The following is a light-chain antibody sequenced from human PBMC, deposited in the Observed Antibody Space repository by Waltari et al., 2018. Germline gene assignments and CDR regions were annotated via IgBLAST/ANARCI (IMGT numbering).Light chain of an antibody. CDR3: MQTLQTPIT. V-gene: IGKV2-28*01. Sequence: DIVMTQSPLSLPVTPGEPASISCRSSQSLLYSIGYKYLEWYLQKPGQSPQLLIYLGSNRASGVPDRFSGSGSGTDFTLKISRVEAEDVGVYYCMQTLQTPITFGQGTRLEIK. CDR2: LGS. CDR1: QSLLYSIGYKY. J-gene: IGKJ5*01.